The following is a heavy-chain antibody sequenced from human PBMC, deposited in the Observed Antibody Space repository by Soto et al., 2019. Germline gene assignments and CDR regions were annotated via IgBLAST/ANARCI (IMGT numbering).Heavy chain of an antibody. V-gene: IGHV3-23*01. CDR1: GFTFSSYA. Sequence: EVQLLESGGGLVQPGGSLRLSCAASGFTFSSYAMSWVRQAPGKGLEWVSAISGSGGSTYYADSVKGRFTISRDNSKNTLYLQMNSLGAEDTAVYYCAKDGLGPGLAARLFHYYYGMDVWGQGTTVTVSS. D-gene: IGHD6-6*01. CDR2: ISGSGGST. CDR3: AKDGLGPGLAARLFHYYYGMDV. J-gene: IGHJ6*02.